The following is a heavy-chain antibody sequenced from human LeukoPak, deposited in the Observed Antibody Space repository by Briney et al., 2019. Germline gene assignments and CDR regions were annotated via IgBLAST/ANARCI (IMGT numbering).Heavy chain of an antibody. Sequence: GGSLRLSCAASVFTFSSYSMNWGRQAPGKGLEWVSSISIMSAYIYYEDTVKGRFNISRDNAKNSLYLQMNSLRAEDTAVYYCARDGKGYCSSTSCHNPDFDYWGQGIVVSVS. J-gene: IGHJ4*02. D-gene: IGHD2-2*02. V-gene: IGHV3-21*01. CDR2: ISIMSAYI. CDR1: VFTFSSYS. CDR3: ARDGKGYCSSTSCHNPDFDY.